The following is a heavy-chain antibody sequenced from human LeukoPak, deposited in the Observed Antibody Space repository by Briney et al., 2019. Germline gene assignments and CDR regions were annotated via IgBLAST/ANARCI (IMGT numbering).Heavy chain of an antibody. CDR3: ARGDGATPPDVFDI. CDR2: ISSSGIYI. J-gene: IGHJ3*02. CDR1: GFTFSTYS. Sequence: GGSLRLSCAASGFTFSTYSMNWVRQAPGKGLQWVSSISSSGIYIYYADSVKGRFTISRDNAKNSLYLQMNSLRGEDTAVYYCARGDGATPPDVFDIWGQGTMVTVSS. V-gene: IGHV3-21*01. D-gene: IGHD3-10*01.